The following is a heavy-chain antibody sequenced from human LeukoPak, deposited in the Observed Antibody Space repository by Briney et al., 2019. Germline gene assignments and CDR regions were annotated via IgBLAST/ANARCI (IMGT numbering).Heavy chain of an antibody. J-gene: IGHJ6*02. Sequence: SETLSLTCTVSGGSVSSSSYYWSWIRQPPGKGLEWIGYIYYSGSTNYNPSLKSRVTISVDTSKNQFSLKLSSVTAADTAVYYCARTYYDFWSGYYIHYGMDVWGQGTTVTVSS. D-gene: IGHD3-3*01. CDR1: GGSVSSSSYY. CDR2: IYYSGST. V-gene: IGHV4-61*01. CDR3: ARTYYDFWSGYYIHYGMDV.